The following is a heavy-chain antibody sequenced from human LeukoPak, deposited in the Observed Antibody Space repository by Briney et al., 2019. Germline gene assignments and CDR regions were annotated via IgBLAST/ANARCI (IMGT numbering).Heavy chain of an antibody. CDR1: GGSINSYY. CDR3: ARDRDSSGLRDFDL. V-gene: IGHV4-59*01. J-gene: IGHJ2*01. Sequence: PSDTLSLTCTVSGGSINSYYWSWIRPPPGKGLEWIGYIYYSGNTNYNPSLKSRVSISIDTSKNQLSLQLSSVTAADTAVYYCARDRDSSGLRDFDLWGRGTLVTVSA. CDR2: IYYSGNT. D-gene: IGHD3-22*01.